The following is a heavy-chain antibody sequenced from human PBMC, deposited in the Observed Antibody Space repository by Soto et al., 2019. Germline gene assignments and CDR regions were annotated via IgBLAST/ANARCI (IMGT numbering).Heavy chain of an antibody. CDR3: ARASIMTSAENWFDP. V-gene: IGHV4-59*01. J-gene: IGHJ5*02. Sequence: SETLSLTCTVSGGSISSYYWSWIWQPPGKGLEWIGYIYYSGSTNYNPSLKSRVTISVDTSKNQFSLKLSSVTAADTAVYYWARASIMTSAENWFDPWGQGTLVTVS. CDR2: IYYSGST. CDR1: GGSISSYY. D-gene: IGHD4-17*01.